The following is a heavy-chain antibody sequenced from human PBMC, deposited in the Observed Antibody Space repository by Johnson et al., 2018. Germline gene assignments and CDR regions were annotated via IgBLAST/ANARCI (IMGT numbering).Heavy chain of an antibody. CDR2: ITLNSVSI. CDR1: GFTFDDYA. V-gene: IGHV3-9*01. Sequence: VQLVQSGGGLVQPGRSLRLSCAASGFTFDDYAMHWVRQAPGNGLDWVSGITLNSVSIAYADSVKGRFTISRDNAKKYLYLQMNRRRPEDTGLYYCARGGISIGGSLGLDVWGQGTTVIVSS. CDR3: ARGGISIGGSLGLDV. D-gene: IGHD3-16*01. J-gene: IGHJ6*02.